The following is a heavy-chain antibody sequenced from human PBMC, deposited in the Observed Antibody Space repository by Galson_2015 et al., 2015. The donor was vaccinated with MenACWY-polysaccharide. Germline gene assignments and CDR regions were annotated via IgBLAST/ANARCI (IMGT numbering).Heavy chain of an antibody. V-gene: IGHV1-46*01. CDR3: ARVGRDIVVVVAATQPDYYYYGMDV. CDR2: INPSGGST. J-gene: IGHJ6*02. CDR1: GYTFTSYY. D-gene: IGHD2-15*01. Sequence: SVKVSCKASGYTFTSYYMHWVRQAPGQGLEWMGIINPSGGSTSYAQKFQGRVTMTRDTSTSTVYMELSSLRSEDTAVYYCARVGRDIVVVVAATQPDYYYYGMDVWGQGTTVTVSS.